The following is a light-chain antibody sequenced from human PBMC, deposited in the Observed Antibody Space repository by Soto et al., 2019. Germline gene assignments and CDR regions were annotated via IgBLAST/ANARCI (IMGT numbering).Light chain of an antibody. CDR3: QQLNSYPLT. CDR1: QGISSY. V-gene: IGKV1-9*01. Sequence: DIQLTQSPSFLSASVGDRVTITCRASQGISSYLAWYQQKPGKAPNLLLYAASTLQSGVPSSFSGSGSGTEFTLTISSLQPEDFATYYCQQLNSYPLTFGGGTKVEIK. CDR2: AAS. J-gene: IGKJ4*01.